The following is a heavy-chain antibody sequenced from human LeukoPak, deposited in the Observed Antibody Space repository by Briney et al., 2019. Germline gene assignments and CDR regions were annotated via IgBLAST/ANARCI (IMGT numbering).Heavy chain of an antibody. CDR1: GFTFSSYA. Sequence: GGSLRLSCAASGFTFSSYAMSWVRQAPGKGLEWVSSISGNSGRTYYADSVKGRFSISRDNSNNTLYLQMNSLRAEDAAVYYCAKDHQGPFDYWGQGTLVTVSS. V-gene: IGHV3-23*01. CDR2: ISGNSGRT. J-gene: IGHJ4*02. CDR3: AKDHQGPFDY.